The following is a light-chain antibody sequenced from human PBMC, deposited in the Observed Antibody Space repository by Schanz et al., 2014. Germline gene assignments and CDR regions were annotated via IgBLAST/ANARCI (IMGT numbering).Light chain of an antibody. CDR3: SSYAGSNNLGV. CDR2: NVS. Sequence: QSALTQPASVSGSPGQSITISCTGTSSDVGGYKYVSWYRQHPGKAPQLIIYNVSDRPSGVSNRFSGSKSGNTASLTVSGLQAEDEADYYCSSYAGSNNLGVFGGGTKLTVL. J-gene: IGLJ3*02. CDR1: SSDVGGYKY. V-gene: IGLV2-14*01.